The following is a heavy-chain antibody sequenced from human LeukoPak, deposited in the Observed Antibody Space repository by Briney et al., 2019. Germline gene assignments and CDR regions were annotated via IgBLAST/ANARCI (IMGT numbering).Heavy chain of an antibody. J-gene: IGHJ3*02. D-gene: IGHD6-6*01. Sequence: SETLSLTCTVSGGSFTTHYWNWFRQPAGKGLEWIGRIYSGGSTNYKSSLKSRVIMSIDTSKRQLSLKLSSVTAADTAIYYCARDIGLDFSSSSFASDIWGPGTLVIVSS. CDR2: IYSGGST. CDR1: GGSFTTHY. CDR3: ARDIGLDFSSSSFASDI. V-gene: IGHV4-4*07.